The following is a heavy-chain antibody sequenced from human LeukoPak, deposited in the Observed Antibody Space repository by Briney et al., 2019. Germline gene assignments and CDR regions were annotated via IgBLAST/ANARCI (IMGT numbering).Heavy chain of an antibody. CDR2: MNPNSGNT. J-gene: IGHJ6*03. CDR3: ATYSSSSGSFYYYMDV. CDR1: GYTFTSYD. D-gene: IGHD6-6*01. V-gene: IGHV1-8*01. Sequence: GASVKASCKASGYTFTSYDINWVRQATGQGLEWMGWMNPNSGNTGYAQKFQGRVTMTRNTSISTAYMELSSLRSEDTAVYYCATYSSSSGSFYYYMDVWGKGTTVTVSS.